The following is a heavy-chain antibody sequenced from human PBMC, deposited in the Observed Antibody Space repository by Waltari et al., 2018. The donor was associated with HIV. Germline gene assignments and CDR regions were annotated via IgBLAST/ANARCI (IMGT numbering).Heavy chain of an antibody. J-gene: IGHJ4*02. CDR2: MNPNSGNT. CDR3: ARGLLRSGGSCYFY. D-gene: IGHD2-15*01. V-gene: IGHV1-8*01. CDR1: GYTFTSSA. Sequence: QVQLVQSGAEVKKPGASVTVSCKASGYTFTSSAINWVRQATGQGLEWMGWMNPNSGNTGYAQKFQGRVTMTRNTSISTAYMELSSLRSEDTAVYYCARGLLRSGGSCYFYWGQGTLVTVSS.